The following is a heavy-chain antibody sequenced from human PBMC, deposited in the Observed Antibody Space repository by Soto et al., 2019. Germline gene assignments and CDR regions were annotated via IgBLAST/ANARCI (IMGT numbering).Heavy chain of an antibody. CDR2: MNPNSGNT. V-gene: IGHV1-8*01. CDR3: ARGTYYGFWSGLGLWVDDAFDI. CDR1: GYTFTSYD. Sequence: ASVKVSCKASGYTFTSYDITWVRQATGQGLEWMGWMNPNSGNTGYAQKFQGRVTMTRTTSISTAYKELRSLRSEDTAVYNCARGTYYGFWSGLGLWVDDAFDIWGQGTRVTVSS. D-gene: IGHD3-3*01. J-gene: IGHJ3*02.